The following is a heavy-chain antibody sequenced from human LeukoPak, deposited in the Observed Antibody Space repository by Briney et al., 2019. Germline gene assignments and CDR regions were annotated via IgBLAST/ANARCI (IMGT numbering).Heavy chain of an antibody. D-gene: IGHD3-3*01. CDR2: IIPIFGTA. Sequence: SVKVSCTASGYTFTSYGISWVRQAPGQGLEWMGGIIPIFGTANYAQKFQGRVTITADESTSTAYMELSSLRSEDTAVYYCARDDGRGTVWSGYYTPYYFDYWGQGTLVTVSS. CDR3: ARDDGRGTVWSGYYTPYYFDY. J-gene: IGHJ4*02. CDR1: GYTFTSYG. V-gene: IGHV1-69*13.